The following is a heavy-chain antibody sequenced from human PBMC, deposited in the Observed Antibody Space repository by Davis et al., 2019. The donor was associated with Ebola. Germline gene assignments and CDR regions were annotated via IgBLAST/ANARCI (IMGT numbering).Heavy chain of an antibody. Sequence: GGSLRLSCAASGFTFSSYDMHWVRQATGKGLEWVSAIGTAGDTYYPGSVKGRFTISRENAKNSLYLQMNSLRAEDTAVYYCARDGRYLYSSGLEFDYWGQGTLVTVSS. V-gene: IGHV3-13*01. CDR1: GFTFSSYD. CDR2: IGTAGDT. D-gene: IGHD6-19*01. J-gene: IGHJ4*02. CDR3: ARDGRYLYSSGLEFDY.